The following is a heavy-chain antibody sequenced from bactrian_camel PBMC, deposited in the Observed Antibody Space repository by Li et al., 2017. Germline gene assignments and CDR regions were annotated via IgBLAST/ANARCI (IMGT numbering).Heavy chain of an antibody. J-gene: IGHJ7*01. CDR2: IYTDGGST. CDR1: TYTYTSAA. Sequence: DVQLVESGGGSVEAGGSLRLSCTASTYTYTSAACMAWFRQAPGKEREEVAAIYTDGGSTTNADSVKGRFAISHDNSKNTLYLQMNSLKPEDTAMYYCEARNYLPYCRGGYQLRYYSGMDYWGKGTQVTVS. V-gene: IGHV3S42*01. D-gene: IGHD2*01.